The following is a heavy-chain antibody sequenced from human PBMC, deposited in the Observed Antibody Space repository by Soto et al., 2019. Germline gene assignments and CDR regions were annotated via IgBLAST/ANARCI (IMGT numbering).Heavy chain of an antibody. CDR2: INAGNGNT. Sequence: QVQLVQSGAEVKKPGASVKVSCKASGYTFTSSAIHWVRQAPGQRLEWMGWINAGNGNTKYSQKFQDRVTITRDTSASTAYMELSSLGSEATAVYYCASDRGGWPDYWGQGTLVTVSS. V-gene: IGHV1-3*01. J-gene: IGHJ4*02. D-gene: IGHD6-19*01. CDR1: GYTFTSSA. CDR3: ASDRGGWPDY.